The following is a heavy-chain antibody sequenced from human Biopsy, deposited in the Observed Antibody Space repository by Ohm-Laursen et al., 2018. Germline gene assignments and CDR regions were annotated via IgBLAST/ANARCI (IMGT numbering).Heavy chain of an antibody. D-gene: IGHD2-2*02. J-gene: IGHJ6*02. Sequence: TQTLTLTSTLSGFSLNTRGMSVTWIRQPPGKALEWLARIDWDDAKFYSESLKTRLTISKGTSENHVVLTLSDVAPVDTATYYCARIPILVVPAAIVYRHRRHLQGLDVWGQGTTVSVSS. V-gene: IGHV2-70*16. CDR3: ARIPILVVPAAIVYRHRRHLQGLDV. CDR1: GFSLNTRGMS. CDR2: IDWDDAK.